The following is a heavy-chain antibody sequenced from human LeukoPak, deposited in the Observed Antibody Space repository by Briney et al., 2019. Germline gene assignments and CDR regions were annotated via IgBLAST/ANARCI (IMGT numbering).Heavy chain of an antibody. CDR1: GFTFSSYG. J-gene: IGHJ4*02. D-gene: IGHD5-18*01. Sequence: AGGSLRLSCAASGFTFSSYGMHWVRQAPGKGLEWVAFIRYDGSNKYYADSVKGRFTISRDNSKNTLYLQMNSLRAEDTAVYYCAKDRAQLWLFDYWGQGTLVTVSS. CDR2: IRYDGSNK. V-gene: IGHV3-30*02. CDR3: AKDRAQLWLFDY.